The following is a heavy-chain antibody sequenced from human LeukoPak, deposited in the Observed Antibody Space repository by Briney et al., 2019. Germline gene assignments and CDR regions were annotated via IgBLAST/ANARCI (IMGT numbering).Heavy chain of an antibody. CDR1: GFTVSNAW. CDR2: IKSKADGETT. CDR3: STSGSVGATRANY. D-gene: IGHD1-26*01. J-gene: IGHJ4*02. Sequence: PGGSLRRSCAASGFTVSNAWMSWVRQAPGKGLEWVGRIKSKADGETTDFPAPVKGRLTLSRDDSKNTLYMQMTSLKIEDTAVYYCSTSGSVGATRANYWGQGTLVTVSS. V-gene: IGHV3-15*01.